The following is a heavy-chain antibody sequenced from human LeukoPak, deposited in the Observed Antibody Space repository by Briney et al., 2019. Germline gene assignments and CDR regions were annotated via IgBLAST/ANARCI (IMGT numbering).Heavy chain of an antibody. CDR3: ARQIWPHYIPP. CDR1: GGSIGNSASY. D-gene: IGHD4-11*01. CDR2: VHYSGIT. J-gene: IGHJ5*02. Sequence: SETLSLTCDVYGGSIGNSASYWGWIRQPPGKGLEWIAPVHYSGITFYSPSLKRRVAISVDTSKSQFSLKLGSVTATDTAVYYCARQIWPHYIPPWGQGVLVTVSS. V-gene: IGHV4-39*01.